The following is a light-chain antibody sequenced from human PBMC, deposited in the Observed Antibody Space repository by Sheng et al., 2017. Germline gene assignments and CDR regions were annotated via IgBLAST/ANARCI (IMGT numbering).Light chain of an antibody. J-gene: IGKJ1*01. CDR2: AAS. V-gene: IGKV1-39*01. CDR1: QSISSY. CDR3: QQSYSTLTWT. Sequence: DIQMTQSPSSLSASVGDRVTITCRASQSISSYLNWYQQKPGKAPKLLIYAASSLQSGVPSRFSGSGSGTDFTLTISSLQPEDFATYYCQQSYSTLTWTFGQGTEGGN.